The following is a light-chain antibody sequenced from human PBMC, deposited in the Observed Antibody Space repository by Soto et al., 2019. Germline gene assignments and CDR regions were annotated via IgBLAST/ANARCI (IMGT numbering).Light chain of an antibody. CDR1: QKINNF. J-gene: IGKJ4*01. Sequence: DIQMTQSPSSLSASVGDSVTITCRASQKINNFLNWYQQKPGKAPKLLIFLASTLESGVPSRFGGSGSGTDFTLSISSLQPEDSAIDYWQQSLGNPRTFGGGTKVEIQ. CDR2: LAS. CDR3: QQSLGNPRT. V-gene: IGKV1-39*01.